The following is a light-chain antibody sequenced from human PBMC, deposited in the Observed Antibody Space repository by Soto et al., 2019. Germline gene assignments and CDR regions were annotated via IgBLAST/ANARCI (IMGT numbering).Light chain of an antibody. Sequence: EIVMTQSPATLSVSPGERATLSCRASQSVSSNLAWYQQKPGQAPRLLIYGASTRATGIPARFSGSGSGTEFILTISSLQPAYLAFYLCQQYNNWPPYTFGQGTKLEIK. V-gene: IGKV3-15*01. J-gene: IGKJ2*01. CDR3: QQYNNWPPYT. CDR1: QSVSSN. CDR2: GAS.